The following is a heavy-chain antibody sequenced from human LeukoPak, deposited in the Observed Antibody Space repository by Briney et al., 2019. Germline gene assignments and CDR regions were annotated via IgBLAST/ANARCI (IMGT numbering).Heavy chain of an antibody. Sequence: RASVKVSCKASGYTFTGYYMHWVRQAPGQGLEWMGWINPNSGGTNYAQKCQGRVTMTRDTSISTAYMELSRLRSDDTAVYYCARDGALLRYFDWLSAAYFDYWGQGTLVTVSS. V-gene: IGHV1-2*02. CDR1: GYTFTGYY. CDR3: ARDGALLRYFDWLSAAYFDY. D-gene: IGHD3-9*01. CDR2: INPNSGGT. J-gene: IGHJ4*02.